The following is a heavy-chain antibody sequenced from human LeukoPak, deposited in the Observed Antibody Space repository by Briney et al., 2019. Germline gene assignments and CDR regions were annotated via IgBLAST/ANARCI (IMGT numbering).Heavy chain of an antibody. CDR3: AREGSSSWYPRNWFDP. J-gene: IGHJ5*02. Sequence: GGSLRLSCAASGFTFSSYSMNWVRQAPGKGLEWVSSISSSSSYIYYADSVKGRFTISRDNAKNSLYLQISSLKAEDTAVYYCAREGSSSWYPRNWFDPWGQGTLVTVSS. V-gene: IGHV3-21*04. D-gene: IGHD6-13*01. CDR1: GFTFSSYS. CDR2: ISSSSSYI.